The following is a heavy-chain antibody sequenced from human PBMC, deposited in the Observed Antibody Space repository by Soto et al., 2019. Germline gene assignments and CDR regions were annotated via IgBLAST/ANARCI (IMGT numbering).Heavy chain of an antibody. CDR3: AVSGLEVGGAAYYYYDGMDV. Sequence: SETLSLTCTVSGGSISSYYWSWIRQPAGKGLEWIGRIYTSGSTNYNPSLKTRVTMSVDTSKNQFSLKLSSVTAADTAVYYCAVSGLEVGGAAYYYYDGMDVWGQGTTVT. D-gene: IGHD3-16*01. V-gene: IGHV4-4*07. J-gene: IGHJ6*02. CDR2: IYTSGST. CDR1: GGSISSYY.